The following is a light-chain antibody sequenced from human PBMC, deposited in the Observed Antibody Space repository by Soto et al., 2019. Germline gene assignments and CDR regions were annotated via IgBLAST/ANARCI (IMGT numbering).Light chain of an antibody. Sequence: EIVMTQSPATLSVSPGERATLSCRASQSVSGNLAWYQQKPGQAPRLLIYGASTRATGIPARFSGSGSGTEFPLTIISLQSEDFAVYYCQQYNNWLITFGQGTRLEIK. J-gene: IGKJ5*01. CDR3: QQYNNWLIT. V-gene: IGKV3-15*01. CDR2: GAS. CDR1: QSVSGN.